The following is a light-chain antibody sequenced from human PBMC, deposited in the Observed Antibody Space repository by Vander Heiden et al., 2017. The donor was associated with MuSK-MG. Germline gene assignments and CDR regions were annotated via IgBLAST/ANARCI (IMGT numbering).Light chain of an antibody. CDR2: GNN. CDR3: QSYDSSLSDAVV. V-gene: IGLV1-40*01. J-gene: IGLJ2*01. CDR1: SSNIGERND. Sequence: QSVLTQPPSVSGAPGQRVTISCTGSSSNIGERNDVHWYQKLPGSAPKLVIYGNNNRPSGVPDRFSGSKSGTSASLTITGLQAEDEGDYYCQSYDSSLSDAVVFGGGTKLTVL.